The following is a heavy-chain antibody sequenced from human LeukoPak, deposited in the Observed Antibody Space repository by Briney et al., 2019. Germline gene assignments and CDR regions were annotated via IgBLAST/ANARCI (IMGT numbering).Heavy chain of an antibody. J-gene: IGHJ4*02. CDR3: AMSVEMPPIPSFDY. V-gene: IGHV1-3*01. CDR1: GYIFTPHH. CDR2: VSAANNP. D-gene: IGHD5-24*01. Sequence: ASVKVSCKTSGYIFTPHHIHWMRQAPGQGLELLGWVSAANNPEYSQKFQGRVVITRDGSATTSYLELNSLRSEDTAVYYCAMSVEMPPIPSFDYWGQGTLVTVSS.